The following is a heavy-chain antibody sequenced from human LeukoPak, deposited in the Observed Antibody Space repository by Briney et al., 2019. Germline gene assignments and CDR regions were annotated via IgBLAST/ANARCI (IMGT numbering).Heavy chain of an antibody. D-gene: IGHD2-2*01. V-gene: IGHV3-53*01. J-gene: IGHJ4*02. CDR2: IYSGGST. CDR1: GFTVSSNY. CDR3: AKESYAPNFDY. Sequence: GGSLRLSCAASGFTVSSNYMNWVRQAPGKGLEWVSVIYSGGSTYYADSVKGRFTISRDNAKNTLYLQMNSLRAEDTAVYYCAKESYAPNFDYWGQGTLVTVSS.